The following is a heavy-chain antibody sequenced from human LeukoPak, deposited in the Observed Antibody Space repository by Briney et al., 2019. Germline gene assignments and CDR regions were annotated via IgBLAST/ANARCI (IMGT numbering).Heavy chain of an antibody. CDR1: GGSISSYY. CDR3: ARDKTGDYGDLNWFDP. D-gene: IGHD4-17*01. Sequence: SETLSLTCTVSGGSISSYYWSWMRQPVGKGLEWIGRIYTSGSTKYIPSLKSRVTMSVDTSKNQFSLKLSSVTAADTAVYYCARDKTGDYGDLNWFDPWGQGILVTVSS. CDR2: IYTSGST. J-gene: IGHJ5*02. V-gene: IGHV4-4*07.